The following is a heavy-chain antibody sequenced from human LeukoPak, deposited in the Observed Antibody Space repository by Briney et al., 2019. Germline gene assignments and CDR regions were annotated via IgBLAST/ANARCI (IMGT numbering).Heavy chain of an antibody. J-gene: IGHJ3*02. CDR1: GGSISSGGYY. CDR3: ARGFVVVPAAIRLSAFDI. V-gene: IGHV4-31*03. D-gene: IGHD2-2*02. CDR2: IYYSGST. Sequence: SETLSLTCTVSGGSISSGGYYWSWIRQHPGKGLEWIGYIYYSGSTYYNPSLKSRVTISVDTSKNQLSLKLSSVTAADTAVYYCARGFVVVPAAIRLSAFDIWGQGTMVTVSS.